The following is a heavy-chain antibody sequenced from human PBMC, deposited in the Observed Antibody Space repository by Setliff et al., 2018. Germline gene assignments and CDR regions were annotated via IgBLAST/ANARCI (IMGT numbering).Heavy chain of an antibody. CDR3: ARGPSNYDLLTGCDC. CDR2: INPDSGGT. Sequence: ASVKVSCKASGYTFTGYYMHWVRQAPGQGLEWMGRINPDSGGTNYAQKFQGRVTMTRDTSITAAYMELSRLRSDDSAVYYCARGPSNYDLLTGCDCWGQGTLVTVSS. CDR1: GYTFTGYY. D-gene: IGHD3-9*01. J-gene: IGHJ4*02. V-gene: IGHV1-2*06.